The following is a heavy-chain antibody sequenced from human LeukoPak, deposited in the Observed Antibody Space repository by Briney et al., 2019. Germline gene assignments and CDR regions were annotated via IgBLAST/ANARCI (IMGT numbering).Heavy chain of an antibody. J-gene: IGHJ4*02. V-gene: IGHV3-21*01. CDR1: GFTFSSYS. CDR2: ISSSSSYI. D-gene: IGHD2-2*02. Sequence: GGSVRLSCAASGFTFSSYSMNWVRQAPGKGLEWVSSISSSSSYIYYADSVKGRFTISRDNAKNSLYLQMNSLRAENTAVYYRARDRGYCSSTSCYTEIDYWGQGTLVTVSS. CDR3: ARDRGYCSSTSCYTEIDY.